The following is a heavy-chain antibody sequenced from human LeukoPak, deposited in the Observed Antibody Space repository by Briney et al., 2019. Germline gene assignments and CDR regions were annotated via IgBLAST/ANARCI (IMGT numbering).Heavy chain of an antibody. CDR3: ASNPVLRFLEWSPLGDAFDI. Sequence: ASETLSLTCTVSGGSISSYYWSWIRQPPGKGLEWIGSIYYSGSTYYNPSLKSRVTISVDTSKNQFSLKLSSVTAADTAVYYCASNPVLRFLEWSPLGDAFDIWGQGTMVTVSS. CDR1: GGSISSYY. V-gene: IGHV4-59*05. CDR2: IYYSGST. J-gene: IGHJ3*02. D-gene: IGHD3-3*01.